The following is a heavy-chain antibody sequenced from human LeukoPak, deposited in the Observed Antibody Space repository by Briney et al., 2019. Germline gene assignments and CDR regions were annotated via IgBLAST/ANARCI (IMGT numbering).Heavy chain of an antibody. V-gene: IGHV1-3*01. J-gene: IGHJ4*02. CDR3: ARGDVSYYDSSGYYYWSHYDY. Sequence: ASVKVSCKASGYTFTSYAMHWVRQAPGQRLEWMGWINAGNGNTKYSQKFQGRVTITRDTSASTAYMELSSLRSEDTAVYYCARGDVSYYDSSGYYYWSHYDYWGQGILVTVSS. CDR2: INAGNGNT. D-gene: IGHD3-22*01. CDR1: GYTFTSYA.